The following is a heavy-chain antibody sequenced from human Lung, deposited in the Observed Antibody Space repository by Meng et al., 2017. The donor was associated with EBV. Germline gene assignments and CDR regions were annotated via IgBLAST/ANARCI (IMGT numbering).Heavy chain of an antibody. J-gene: IGHJ1*01. CDR1: GDSITNHKW. CDR2: IPHRGSS. Sequence: QVQWRASGPHLEKPSALLSLTCAVSGDSITNHKWWAWVRQPPGKGLVWIGEIPHRGSSAYNPSLKSRVSMSIDKSKNQFSLKLTSVTAADTAVYHCLRGSGGSVWGQGTLVTVSS. CDR3: LRGSGGSV. V-gene: IGHV4-4*02. D-gene: IGHD3-10*01.